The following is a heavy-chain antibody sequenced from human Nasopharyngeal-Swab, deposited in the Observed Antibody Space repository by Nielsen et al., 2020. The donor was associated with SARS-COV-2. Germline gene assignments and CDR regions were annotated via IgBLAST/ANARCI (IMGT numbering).Heavy chain of an antibody. CDR3: ARMMAGYDGYQQN. Sequence: APVKVSCKASGYTFTSYDINWVRQAPGHGLEWLGRTQLNNGKTVFAQKFQGRVTMTWNTSITTAYMRLSGLRSDDTAVYYCARMMAGYDGYQQNWGQGTLVTVSS. CDR2: TQLNNGKT. J-gene: IGHJ1*01. V-gene: IGHV1-8*01. D-gene: IGHD2-2*01. CDR1: GYTFTSYD.